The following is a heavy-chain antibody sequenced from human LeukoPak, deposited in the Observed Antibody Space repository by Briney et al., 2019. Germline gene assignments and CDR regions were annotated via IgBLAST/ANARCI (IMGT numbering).Heavy chain of an antibody. CDR3: ARGTPRYNYYYYYGMDV. V-gene: IGHV3-30-3*01. CDR2: ISYDGSNK. J-gene: IGHJ6*02. CDR1: GFTFSSYA. Sequence: GGSLRLSCAASGFTFSSYAMHWVRQAPGKGLEWAAVISYDGSNKYYADSVKGRFTISRDNSKNTLYLQMNSLRAEDTAVYYCARGTPRYNYYYYYGMDVWGQGTTVTVSS. D-gene: IGHD1-1*01.